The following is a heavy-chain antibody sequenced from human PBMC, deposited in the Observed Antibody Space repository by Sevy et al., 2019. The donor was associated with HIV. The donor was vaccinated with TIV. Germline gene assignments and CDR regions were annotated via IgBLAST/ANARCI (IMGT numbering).Heavy chain of an antibody. D-gene: IGHD3-22*01. CDR2: IYYSGST. Sequence: SETLSLTCTVSGGSISSSSYYWGWIRQPPGKGLEWIGSIYYSGSTYYNPSLKSRVTISVDTSKNQFSLKLSSVTVADTAVYYCATFRWEYYDSSGYYGYYFDYWGQGTLVTVSS. CDR3: ATFRWEYYDSSGYYGYYFDY. J-gene: IGHJ4*02. CDR1: GGSISSSSYY. V-gene: IGHV4-39*01.